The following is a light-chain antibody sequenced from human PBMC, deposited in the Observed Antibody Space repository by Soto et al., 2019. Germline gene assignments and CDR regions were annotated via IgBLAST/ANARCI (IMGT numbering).Light chain of an antibody. J-gene: IGKJ5*01. V-gene: IGKV3-20*01. CDR1: QSVSRR. Sequence: EVVLTQSPGTLSLSPWGRATLSCRASQSVSRRLAWYQQRPGQSPRLLISGASMRASGVPVRFIGSGSGTDFTLTITRLEPEDFAVYYCQQYGGSPITFGLGTRLEI. CDR3: QQYGGSPIT. CDR2: GAS.